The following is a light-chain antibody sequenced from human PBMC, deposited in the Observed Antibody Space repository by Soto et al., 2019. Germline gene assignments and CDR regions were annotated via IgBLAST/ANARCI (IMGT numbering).Light chain of an antibody. CDR2: QDS. CDR1: KLGDKY. V-gene: IGLV3-1*01. CDR3: QAWDSSAAWV. Sequence: SYELTQPPSVSVSPGQTASITCSGDKLGDKYACWYQQKPGQSPVLVIYQDSIRPSGIPERFSGSNSGNTATLTISGTQAIDEADYYCQAWDSSAAWVFGGGTKLTVL. J-gene: IGLJ3*02.